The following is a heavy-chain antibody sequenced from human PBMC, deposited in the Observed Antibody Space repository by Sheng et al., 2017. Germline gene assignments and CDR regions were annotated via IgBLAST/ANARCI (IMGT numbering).Heavy chain of an antibody. CDR2: LSPSGSTI. J-gene: IGHJ4*02. V-gene: IGHV3-11*04. CDR3: ASLTMVEGSAY. Sequence: VKLVESGGGLVKSGVSLRLSCAASGFTFDNYYMTWIRQPPGKGLESISYLSPSGSTIYHADSVKGRFTISRDNSKKSLYLQMNSLRAEDTAMYFCASLTMVEGSAYWGQGTLVTVSS. CDR1: GFTFDNYY. D-gene: IGHD3-10*01.